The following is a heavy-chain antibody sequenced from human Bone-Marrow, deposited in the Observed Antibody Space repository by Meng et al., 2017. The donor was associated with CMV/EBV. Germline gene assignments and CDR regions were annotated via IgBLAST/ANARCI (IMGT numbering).Heavy chain of an antibody. V-gene: IGHV3-23*01. Sequence: GESLKISCAASGFTFSSYEMNWVRQAPGKGLEWVSAISGSGGSTYYADSVKGRFTISRDNSKNTLYLQMNSLRAEDTAVYYCAKGIVVVPAARYFDYWGQGTRVTVSS. CDR2: ISGSGGST. CDR3: AKGIVVVPAARYFDY. J-gene: IGHJ4*02. CDR1: GFTFSSYE. D-gene: IGHD2-2*01.